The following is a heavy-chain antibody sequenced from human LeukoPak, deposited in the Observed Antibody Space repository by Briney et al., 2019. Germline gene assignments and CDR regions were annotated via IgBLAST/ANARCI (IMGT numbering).Heavy chain of an antibody. CDR1: GFSVTNNY. Sequence: GSLRLSCAASGFSVTNNYMSWVRQAPGKGLEWVSAISGSGGSTYYADSVKGRFTISRDNSKNTLYLQMNSLRAEDTAVYYCAKASAMIVVVSKHFDYWGQGTLVTVSS. V-gene: IGHV3-23*01. J-gene: IGHJ4*02. CDR2: ISGSGGST. CDR3: AKASAMIVVVSKHFDY. D-gene: IGHD3-22*01.